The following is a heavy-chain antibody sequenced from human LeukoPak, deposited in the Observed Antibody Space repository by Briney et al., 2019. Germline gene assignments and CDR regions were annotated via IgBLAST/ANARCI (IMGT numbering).Heavy chain of an antibody. V-gene: IGHV3-23*01. CDR1: GFTFSSYG. D-gene: IGHD3-16*01. Sequence: GGSLRLSCAASGFTFSSYGMHWVRQAPGKGLEWVSSLSGSGGSTYYADSVKGRFTISRDNSKNTLFLHMNSLRAEDTAVYYCAKALGGYDFDYWGQGTLVTVSS. J-gene: IGHJ4*02. CDR3: AKALGGYDFDY. CDR2: LSGSGGST.